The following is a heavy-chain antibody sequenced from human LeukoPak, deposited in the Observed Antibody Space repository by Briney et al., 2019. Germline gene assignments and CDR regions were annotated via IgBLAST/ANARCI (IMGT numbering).Heavy chain of an antibody. V-gene: IGHV4-34*01. Sequence: TPETLSLTCAVYGGSFSGYYWSWIRQPPGKGLEWIGEINHSGSTNYNPSLKSRVTISVDTSKNQFSLKLSSVTAADTAVYYCARAHYGSGSYSPHYYYMDVWGKGTTVTVSS. CDR3: ARAHYGSGSYSPHYYYMDV. CDR2: INHSGST. CDR1: GGSFSGYY. D-gene: IGHD3-10*01. J-gene: IGHJ6*03.